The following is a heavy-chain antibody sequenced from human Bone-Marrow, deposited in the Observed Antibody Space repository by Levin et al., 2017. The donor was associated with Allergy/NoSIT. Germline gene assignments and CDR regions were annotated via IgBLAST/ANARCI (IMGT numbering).Heavy chain of an antibody. V-gene: IGHV4-39*07. CDR1: GGSISSSNYY. D-gene: IGHD2-2*02. Sequence: SQTLSLTCTVSGGSISSSNYYWGWIRQPPGKGLEWIGSIYYSGSTYYNTSLMSRVTISVDTSKNQFSLKVSSVTAADTGVYYCARDPTDCAGASCYKGWFDPWGQGTLVTVSS. CDR3: ARDPTDCAGASCYKGWFDP. J-gene: IGHJ5*02. CDR2: IYYSGST.